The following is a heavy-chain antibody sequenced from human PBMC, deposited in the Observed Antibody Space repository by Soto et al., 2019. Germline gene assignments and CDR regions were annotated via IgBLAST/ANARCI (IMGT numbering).Heavy chain of an antibody. Sequence: PGGSLRLSCAASGFNFSSYAMSWVRQAPGKGLEWVSAISGSGGSTYYADSAKGRFTISRDNSKNKLYLQMNSLRAEDTDVYYCAKDYTTPETRFDWDYRGQATLVTVSA. D-gene: IGHD3-9*01. J-gene: IGHJ4*02. V-gene: IGHV3-23*01. CDR2: ISGSGGST. CDR1: GFNFSSYA. CDR3: AKDYTTPETRFDWDY.